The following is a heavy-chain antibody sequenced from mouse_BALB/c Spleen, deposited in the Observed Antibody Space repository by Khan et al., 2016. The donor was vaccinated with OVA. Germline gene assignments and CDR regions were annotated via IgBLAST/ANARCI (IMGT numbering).Heavy chain of an antibody. CDR1: GFSLTGYG. J-gene: IGHJ3*01. D-gene: IGHD1-2*01. CDR2: IWGDGST. Sequence: VQLVESGPGLVAPSQSLSITCTVSGFSLTGYGINWVRQPPGKGLEWLGMIWGDGSTDYNSALKSRLSISKDNSKSQVFLKMNSLQTDDTARYYCVRELRLGGFAYWGQGTLVTGSA. CDR3: VRELRLGGFAY. V-gene: IGHV2-6-7*01.